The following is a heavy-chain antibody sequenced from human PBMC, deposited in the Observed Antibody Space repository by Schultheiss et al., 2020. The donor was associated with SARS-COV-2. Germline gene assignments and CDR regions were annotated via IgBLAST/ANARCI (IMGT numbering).Heavy chain of an antibody. Sequence: ASVKVSCKASGGTFSSYGISWVRQAPGQGLEWMGWISAYNGNTNYVQKFQGRVTMTTDTSTSTAYMELRSLRSEDTAVYYCARGGSTAPYYYYGMDVWGQGTTVTVSS. V-gene: IGHV1-18*01. D-gene: IGHD2-21*02. CDR1: GGTFSSYG. J-gene: IGHJ6*02. CDR3: ARGGSTAPYYYYGMDV. CDR2: ISAYNGNT.